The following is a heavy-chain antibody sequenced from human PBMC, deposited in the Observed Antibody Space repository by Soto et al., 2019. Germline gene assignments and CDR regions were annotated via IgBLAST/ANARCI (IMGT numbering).Heavy chain of an antibody. CDR2: IIPIFGTA. CDR3: ARDRFPFNIRRSFYGMDV. V-gene: IGHV1-69*06. Sequence: QVQLVQSGAEVNKPGSSVKVSCKAAGGTFSSYSIIWVRQAPGQGLEWMGGIIPIFGTANYAQKFKGRVTITADKSTSTDYMELRSLRSDDTAVYYCARDRFPFNIRRSFYGMDVWGQGTTVTVSS. D-gene: IGHD2-15*01. J-gene: IGHJ6*02. CDR1: GGTFSSYS.